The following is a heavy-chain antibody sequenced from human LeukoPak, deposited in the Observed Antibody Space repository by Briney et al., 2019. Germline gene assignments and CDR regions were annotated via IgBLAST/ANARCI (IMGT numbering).Heavy chain of an antibody. Sequence: SETLSLTCAVYGGSFSGYYWSWIRQPPGKGLEWIGEINHSGSTNYNPSLKSRVTISVDTSKNQFSLKLSSVTAADTAVYYCARVAYYYDSSGYSRSYYFDYWGQGTLVTVSS. J-gene: IGHJ4*02. D-gene: IGHD3-22*01. CDR2: INHSGST. CDR1: GGSFSGYY. CDR3: ARVAYYYDSSGYSRSYYFDY. V-gene: IGHV4-34*01.